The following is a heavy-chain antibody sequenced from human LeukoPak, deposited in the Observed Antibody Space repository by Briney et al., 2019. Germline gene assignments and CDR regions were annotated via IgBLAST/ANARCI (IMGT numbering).Heavy chain of an antibody. V-gene: IGHV3-23*01. CDR1: GFTFRSCA. CDR2: IITLGGKT. J-gene: IGHJ4*02. Sequence: GGSLTLSCAASGFTFRSCAMSWVRQDPGNGLEWVSAIITLGGKTYHAGSVKGRFTISRDNSKNTLFLQMNSLGAEDTAVYYCAKGTYSSSPRDYWGQGTLVTVS. CDR3: AKGTYSSSPRDY. D-gene: IGHD6-6*01.